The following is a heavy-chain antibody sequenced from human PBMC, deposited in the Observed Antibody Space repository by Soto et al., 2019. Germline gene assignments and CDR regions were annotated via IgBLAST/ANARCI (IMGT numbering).Heavy chain of an antibody. CDR3: VRVRLVGATGLSNAGFDP. Sequence: GESLKISCKASGYALTSHWIGWVRQVPGKGLEWMGITYPADSDTRYSPSFQGQVIITADRSITTAYLQWNSLRTSDTAMYYGVRVRLVGATGLSNAGFDPWGQGALVSVSS. CDR2: TYPADSDT. D-gene: IGHD1-26*01. V-gene: IGHV5-51*01. CDR1: GYALTSHW. J-gene: IGHJ5*02.